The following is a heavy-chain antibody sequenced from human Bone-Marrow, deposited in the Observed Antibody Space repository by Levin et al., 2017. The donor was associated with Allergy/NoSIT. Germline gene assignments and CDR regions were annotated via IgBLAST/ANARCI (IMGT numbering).Heavy chain of an antibody. J-gene: IGHJ4*02. CDR3: AKDRGLLWFGELED. Sequence: GGSLRLSCAASGFRFSMYAISWVRQAPGKGLEWVSGISGSGSRTYYADAVKGRFTISKDSSKNTLFLQMNSLRAEDTAVYYCAKDRGLLWFGELEDWGQGTLVTVSA. D-gene: IGHD3-10*01. CDR2: ISGSGSRT. V-gene: IGHV3-23*01. CDR1: GFRFSMYA.